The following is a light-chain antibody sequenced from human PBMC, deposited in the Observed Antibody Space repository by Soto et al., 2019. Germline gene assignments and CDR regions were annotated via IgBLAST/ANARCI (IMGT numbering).Light chain of an antibody. Sequence: AIRMTQSPSSFSASTGDRVTITCRASQGISSYLAWYQQKPGKAPKLLIYAASTLQSGVPSRFSGSGSGTDFTLTISCLQSEDFATYYCQQYYSYPTTFGQGNKVEIK. V-gene: IGKV1-8*01. CDR1: QGISSY. CDR2: AAS. CDR3: QQYYSYPTT. J-gene: IGKJ1*01.